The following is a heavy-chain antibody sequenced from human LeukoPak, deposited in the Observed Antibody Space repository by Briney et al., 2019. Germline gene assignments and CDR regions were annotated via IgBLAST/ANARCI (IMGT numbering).Heavy chain of an antibody. V-gene: IGHV3-9*03. D-gene: IGHD1-26*01. CDR1: GFSFYDYA. Sequence: GGSLRLSCAASGFSFYDYAMHWVRQVPGKGLEWVSGISSNSGSMGYADSVKGRFTISRDNAKNSLYLQMNSLRAEDMGLYYCAQDAYRASHRGYYMDVWGKGTAVTVSS. J-gene: IGHJ6*03. CDR3: AQDAYRASHRGYYMDV. CDR2: ISSNSGSM.